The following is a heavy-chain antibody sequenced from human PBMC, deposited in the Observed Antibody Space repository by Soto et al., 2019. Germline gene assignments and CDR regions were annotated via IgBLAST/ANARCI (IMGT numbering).Heavy chain of an antibody. CDR2: IKQDGSEK. V-gene: IGHV3-7*01. J-gene: IGHJ6*02. Sequence: GGSLRLSCAASGFTFSSYWMSWVRQAPGKGLEWVANIKQDGSEKYYVDSVKGRFTISRDNAKISLYLQMNSLRAEDTAVYYCARAYYGSGSYSSYYYGMDVWGQGTTVTVSS. D-gene: IGHD3-10*01. CDR1: GFTFSSYW. CDR3: ARAYYGSGSYSSYYYGMDV.